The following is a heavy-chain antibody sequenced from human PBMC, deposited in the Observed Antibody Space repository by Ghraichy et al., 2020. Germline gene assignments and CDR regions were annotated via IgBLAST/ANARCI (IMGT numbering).Heavy chain of an antibody. CDR2: IYSGGST. V-gene: IGHV3-66*01. J-gene: IGHJ6*02. CDR1: GFTVSSNY. D-gene: IGHD3-3*01. Sequence: GGSLRLSCAASGFTVSSNYMSWVRQAPGKGLEWVSVIYSGGSTYYADSVKGRFTISRDNSKNTLYLQMNSLRAEDTAVYYCARDPALDLRFLDYGMDVLGQGTTVTVSS. CDR3: ARDPALDLRFLDYGMDV.